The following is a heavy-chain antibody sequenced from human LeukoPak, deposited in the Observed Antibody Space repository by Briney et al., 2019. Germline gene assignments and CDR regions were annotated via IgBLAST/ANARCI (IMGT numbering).Heavy chain of an antibody. CDR3: ARVTQAVAGTFDY. V-gene: IGHV3-33*01. Sequence: GGSLRLSCAASGFSFSTYAMHWVRQAPGKGLEWVAATWFDGSNKYYADSLKGRFTISRDSSKNTLFLQMSNLRADDTALYYCARVTQAVAGTFDYWGQGTLVTVSS. J-gene: IGHJ4*02. D-gene: IGHD6-19*01. CDR2: TWFDGSNK. CDR1: GFSFSTYA.